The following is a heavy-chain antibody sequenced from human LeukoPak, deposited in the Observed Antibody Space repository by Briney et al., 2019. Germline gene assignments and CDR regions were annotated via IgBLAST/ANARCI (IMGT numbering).Heavy chain of an antibody. V-gene: IGHV2-5*01. Sequence: ASGPTLVNPPQTLTLTCTFSGFALRTRGGGVGWIRQPPGKALEWLALIYWNHDKRYSPSLKSRLTITKDTSKNQVVLTMTNMDPVDTATYYCAHLTTVTQFDYWGQGTLVTVSS. CDR2: IYWNHDK. D-gene: IGHD4-17*01. J-gene: IGHJ4*02. CDR1: GFALRTRGGG. CDR3: AHLTTVTQFDY.